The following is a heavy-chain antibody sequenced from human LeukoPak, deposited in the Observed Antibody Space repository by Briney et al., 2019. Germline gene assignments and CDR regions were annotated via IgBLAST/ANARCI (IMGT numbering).Heavy chain of an antibody. Sequence: SETLSLTCAVYGGSFSGYYWSWIRQPPGKGLEWIGEINHSGSTNYNPSLKSRVTISVDTSKNQFSLKLSSVTAADTAVYYCARGHSYGHRPVDYWGQGTLVTVSS. CDR1: GGSFSGYY. D-gene: IGHD5-18*01. CDR3: ARGHSYGHRPVDY. CDR2: INHSGST. J-gene: IGHJ4*02. V-gene: IGHV4-34*01.